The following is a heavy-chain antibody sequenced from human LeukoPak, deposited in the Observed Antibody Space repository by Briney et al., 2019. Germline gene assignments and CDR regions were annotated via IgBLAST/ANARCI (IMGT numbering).Heavy chain of an antibody. V-gene: IGHV3-30*04. Sequence: GGSLGLSCAASGFTFSSYAMHWVRQAPGKGLEWVAVISYDGSNKYYADSVKGRFTISRDNSKNTLYLQMNSLRAEDTAVYYCARATGYYYFDYWGQGTLVTVSS. J-gene: IGHJ4*02. D-gene: IGHD3-9*01. CDR1: GFTFSSYA. CDR3: ARATGYYYFDY. CDR2: ISYDGSNK.